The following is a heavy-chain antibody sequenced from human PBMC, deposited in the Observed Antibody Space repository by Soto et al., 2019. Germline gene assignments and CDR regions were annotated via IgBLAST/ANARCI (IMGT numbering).Heavy chain of an antibody. V-gene: IGHV4-59*01. J-gene: IGHJ3*02. Sequence: SETLSPTCTVSGGSISSYYWSWIRQPPGKGLEWIGYIYYSGSTNYNPSLKSRVTISVDTSKNQFSLKLSSVTAADTAVYYCARGGSDYGDSDDAFDIWGQGTMVTVSS. CDR2: IYYSGST. CDR3: ARGGSDYGDSDDAFDI. D-gene: IGHD4-17*01. CDR1: GGSISSYY.